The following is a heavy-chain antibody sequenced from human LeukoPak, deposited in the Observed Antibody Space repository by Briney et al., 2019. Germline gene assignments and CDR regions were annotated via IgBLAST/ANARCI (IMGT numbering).Heavy chain of an antibody. CDR3: ASHLGAQWELPVLFGMDV. Sequence: GGSLRLSCAASGFTFSSYSMNWVRQAPGKGLECLSSISSSSSYIYYADSVKGRFTISSDNAKTSLYLQMHSLRAEDTAVYYCASHLGAQWELPVLFGMDVWGQGTTVTVSS. D-gene: IGHD1-26*01. CDR2: ISSSSSYI. CDR1: GFTFSSYS. J-gene: IGHJ6*02. V-gene: IGHV3-21*01.